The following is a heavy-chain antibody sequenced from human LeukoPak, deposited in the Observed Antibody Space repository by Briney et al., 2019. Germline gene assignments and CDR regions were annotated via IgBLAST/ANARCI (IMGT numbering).Heavy chain of an antibody. CDR3: ARGESITMIVVDPFDY. D-gene: IGHD3-22*01. CDR1: GGTFSSYA. CDR2: IIPIFGTA. V-gene: IGHV1-69*06. J-gene: IGHJ4*02. Sequence: GASVKVSCKASGGTFSSYAISWVRQAPGQGLEWMGGIIPIFGTANYAQKFQGRVTITADKSTSTAYMELSSLRSEDTAVYYCARGESITMIVVDPFDYWGQGTLVTVSS.